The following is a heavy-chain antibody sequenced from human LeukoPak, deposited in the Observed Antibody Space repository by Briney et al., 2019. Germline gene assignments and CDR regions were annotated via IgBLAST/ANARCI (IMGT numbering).Heavy chain of an antibody. V-gene: IGHV4-4*07. D-gene: IGHD6-25*01. CDR3: AREGRLGYVREYYYYMDV. J-gene: IGHJ6*03. Sequence: PSETLSLTCTVSGGSISSYYWSWIRQPAGKGLEWIGRIYTSGGTNYNPSLKSRVTMSVDTSKNQFSLKLSSVTAADTAVYYCAREGRLGYVREYYYYMDVWGKGTTVTVSS. CDR1: GGSISSYY. CDR2: IYTSGGT.